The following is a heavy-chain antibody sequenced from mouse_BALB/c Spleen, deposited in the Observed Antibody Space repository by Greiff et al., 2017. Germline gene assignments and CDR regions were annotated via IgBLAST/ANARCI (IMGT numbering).Heavy chain of an antibody. Sequence: LVKTGASVKISCKASGYSFTGYYMHWVKQSHGKSLEWIGYISCYNGATSYNQKFKGKATFTVDTSSSTAYMQFNSLTSEDSAVYYCARRGPYGNSLFDYWGQGTTLTVSS. CDR1: GYSFTGYY. V-gene: IGHV1S34*01. D-gene: IGHD2-1*01. CDR3: ARRGPYGNSLFDY. J-gene: IGHJ2*01. CDR2: ISCYNGAT.